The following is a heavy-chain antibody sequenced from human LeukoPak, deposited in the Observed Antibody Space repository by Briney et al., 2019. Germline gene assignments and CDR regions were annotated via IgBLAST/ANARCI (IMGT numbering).Heavy chain of an antibody. V-gene: IGHV1-69*05. CDR2: IIPIFGTA. J-gene: IGHJ4*02. CDR3: ARIRGLTDY. Sequence: ASVKVSCKASGGTFSSYAISWVRQAPGQGLEWMGGIIPIFGTANYAQKLQGRVTMTTDTSTSTAYMELRSLRSDDTAVYYCARIRGLTDYWGQGTLVTVSS. D-gene: IGHD4-17*01. CDR1: GGTFSSYA.